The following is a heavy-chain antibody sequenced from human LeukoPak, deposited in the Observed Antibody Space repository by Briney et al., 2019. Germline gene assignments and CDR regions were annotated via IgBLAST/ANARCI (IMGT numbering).Heavy chain of an antibody. CDR2: VYTSGNT. D-gene: IGHD1-1*01. CDR1: GGSISSYF. CDR3: ATGDWNGADN. Sequence: SETLSLTCTVSGGSISSYFWNWIRQPAAKGLEWIGRVYTSGNTNYSPSLKSRVTMSIDTSKNQFSLKLASVTAADTATYYCATGDWNGADNWGQGTLVVVSS. J-gene: IGHJ4*02. V-gene: IGHV4-4*07.